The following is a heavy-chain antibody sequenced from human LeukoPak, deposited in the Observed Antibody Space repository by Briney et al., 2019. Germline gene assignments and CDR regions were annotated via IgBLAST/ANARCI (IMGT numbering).Heavy chain of an antibody. Sequence: GASVKVSCKASGYTFTGYYMHWVRQAPGQGLEWMGWINPNSGGTNYAQKFQGRVTMTRDTSISTAYMELSRLRSDDTAVYYCARDPPRYNWNYVWDYYYYGMDVWGQGTTVTVSS. J-gene: IGHJ6*02. CDR1: GYTFTGYY. V-gene: IGHV1-2*02. D-gene: IGHD1-7*01. CDR3: ARDPPRYNWNYVWDYYYYGMDV. CDR2: INPNSGGT.